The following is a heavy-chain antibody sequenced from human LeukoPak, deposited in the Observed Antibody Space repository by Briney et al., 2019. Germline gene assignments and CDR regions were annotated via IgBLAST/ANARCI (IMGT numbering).Heavy chain of an antibody. CDR1: GYSFTTYW. Sequence: GESLKISCKGSGYSFTTYWIGWVRQMPGKGLEWIGIIFPGDSDTTYSPSLQGQVTISADKSINTAYLQWSSLGASDTAMYYCATSESQTRFDYWGQGTPVTVSS. V-gene: IGHV5-51*01. J-gene: IGHJ4*02. CDR3: ATSESQTRFDY. CDR2: IFPGDSDT. D-gene: IGHD1/OR15-1a*01.